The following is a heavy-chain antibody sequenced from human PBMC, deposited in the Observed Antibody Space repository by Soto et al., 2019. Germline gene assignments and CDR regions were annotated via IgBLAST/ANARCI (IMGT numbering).Heavy chain of an antibody. CDR3: ASQPIFGFPYGPFDY. CDR2: ISYSGTT. Sequence: SETLSLTCSVSRGSISSGSYYWAWIRQTPGKGLEWIGTISYSGTTYYNPSLKSGVIVSVDMSKNQFSLRMNFVTAADTAVYYCASQPIFGFPYGPFDYWGQGALVTVSS. V-gene: IGHV4-39*01. D-gene: IGHD3-10*01. J-gene: IGHJ4*02. CDR1: RGSISSGSYY.